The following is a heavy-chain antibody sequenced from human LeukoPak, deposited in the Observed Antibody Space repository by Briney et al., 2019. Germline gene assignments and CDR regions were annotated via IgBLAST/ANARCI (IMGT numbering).Heavy chain of an antibody. D-gene: IGHD4-23*01. CDR2: ISAYNGNT. V-gene: IGHV1-18*01. J-gene: IGHJ2*01. CDR3: ARGRIGGGNSYWYFDL. CDR1: GYTFTSYG. Sequence: ASVKVSCKASGYTFTSYGISWVRQAPGQGLEWMGWISAYNGNTNYAQKLQGRVTVTTDTSTSTAYMELRSLRSDDTAVYYCARGRIGGGNSYWYFDLWGRGTLVTVSS.